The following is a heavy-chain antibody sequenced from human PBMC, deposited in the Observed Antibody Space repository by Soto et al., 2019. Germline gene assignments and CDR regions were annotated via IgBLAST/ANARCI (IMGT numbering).Heavy chain of an antibody. CDR1: GFTFSSYG. J-gene: IGHJ4*02. CDR2: ISYDGSNK. Sequence: QVQLVESGGGVVQPGRSLRLSCAASGFTFSSYGMHWVRQAPGKGLEWVAVISYDGSNKYYADSVKGRFTISRDNSKNTLYLQMNSLRAEDTAVYYCAKGRGSYYVFDYWGQGTLVTVSS. D-gene: IGHD1-26*01. CDR3: AKGRGSYYVFDY. V-gene: IGHV3-30*18.